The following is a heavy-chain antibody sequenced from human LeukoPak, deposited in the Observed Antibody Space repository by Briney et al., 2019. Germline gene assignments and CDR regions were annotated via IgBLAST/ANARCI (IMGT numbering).Heavy chain of an antibody. D-gene: IGHD3-22*01. Sequence: GESLKISCKGSGYSFTSYWIGWVRQMPGKCLEWMGIIYPGDSDTRYSPSFQGQVTISADKSISTAYLQWSSLKASDTAMYYCARSATKKQYYYGSSGYLDYWGQGTLVTVSS. CDR3: ARSATKKQYYYGSSGYLDY. CDR1: GYSFTSYW. V-gene: IGHV5-51*01. CDR2: IYPGDSDT. J-gene: IGHJ4*02.